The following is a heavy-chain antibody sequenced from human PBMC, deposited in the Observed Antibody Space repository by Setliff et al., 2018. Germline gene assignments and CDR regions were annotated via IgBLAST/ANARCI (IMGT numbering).Heavy chain of an antibody. Sequence: SVKVSCKASGGTFSSYGISWVRQAPGQGLEWLGGTIPNFGTTNYAQEFQGRVTIITDESTSTAYMELSSLRFEDTAVYYCARDSPEMVAPPAAHCFDPWGQGTLVTVSS. CDR2: TIPNFGTT. V-gene: IGHV1-69*05. J-gene: IGHJ5*02. D-gene: IGHD2-15*01. CDR3: ARDSPEMVAPPAAHCFDP. CDR1: GGTFSSYG.